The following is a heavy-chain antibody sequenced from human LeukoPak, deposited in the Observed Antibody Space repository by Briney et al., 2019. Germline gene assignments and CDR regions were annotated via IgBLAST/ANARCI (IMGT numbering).Heavy chain of an antibody. D-gene: IGHD1-26*01. CDR3: ARAGAFGYSGSYYRFDY. CDR1: GGSFSSYA. Sequence: SVKVSCKASGGSFSSYAISWVRQAPGQGLEWMGGIIPIFVTANYAQKFQGRVTITADESTSTAYMELSSLRSEDTAVYYCARAGAFGYSGSYYRFDYWGQGALVTVSS. J-gene: IGHJ4*02. CDR2: IIPIFVTA. V-gene: IGHV1-69*13.